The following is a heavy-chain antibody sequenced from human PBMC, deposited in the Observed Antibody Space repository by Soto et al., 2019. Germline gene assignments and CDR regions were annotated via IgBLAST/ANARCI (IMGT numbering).Heavy chain of an antibody. D-gene: IGHD6-6*01. CDR1: GFTFSYYT. Sequence: EVQLLESGGGLVQPGGSLRLSCVASGFTFSYYTMSWVRQAPGKGLEWVSGISNSGDTIYYADSVKGRFTISRDNFKNTLYLQMNSLRAADTAVYFCAAPVAAPTHYAYFDLDVWGQGTTVTVSS. J-gene: IGHJ6*02. CDR3: AAPVAAPTHYAYFDLDV. CDR2: ISNSGDTI. V-gene: IGHV3-23*01.